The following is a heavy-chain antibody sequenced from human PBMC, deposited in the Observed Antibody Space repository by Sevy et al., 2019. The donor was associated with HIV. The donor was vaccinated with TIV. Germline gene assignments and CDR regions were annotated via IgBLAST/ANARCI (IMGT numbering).Heavy chain of an antibody. V-gene: IGHV4-30-2*01. Sequence: SETLSLTCAVSGGSISSGGYSWSWIRQPPGKGLEWIGYIYHSGSTYYNPSLKSRVTISVDRSKNQFSLKLSSVTAADTAVYYSARGTGVLNYYYFMDVWGKGTTVTVSS. D-gene: IGHD3-10*01. CDR3: ARGTGVLNYYYFMDV. J-gene: IGHJ6*03. CDR1: GGSISSGGYS. CDR2: IYHSGST.